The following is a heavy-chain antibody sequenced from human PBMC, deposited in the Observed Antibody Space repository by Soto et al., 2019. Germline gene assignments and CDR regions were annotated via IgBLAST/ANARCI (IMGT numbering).Heavy chain of an antibody. CDR3: ARDATFGTKGGSFDI. Sequence: LILCYAASVFPFGIYSMNCVSKFPRTGEECAAAMRYDVANKYYGESIKGRFTISRDNCENTPYLQMNSLRVEDTAVYYWARDATFGTKGGSFDIWGHGPLVSVSS. J-gene: IGHJ3*02. V-gene: IGHV3-33*01. D-gene: IGHD3-16*01. CDR2: MRYDVANK. CDR1: VFPFGIYS.